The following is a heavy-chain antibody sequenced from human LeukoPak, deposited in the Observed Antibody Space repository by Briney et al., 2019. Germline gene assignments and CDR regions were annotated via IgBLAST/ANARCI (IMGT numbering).Heavy chain of an antibody. J-gene: IGHJ4*02. CDR2: IKQDGSEK. Sequence: GGSLRLSCADSGFTFSSYWMSWVRQAPGKGLEWVANIKQDGSEKYYVDSVKGRFTISRDNAKKSMYLQMNSMRAEDTAVYHCARGMPIAVAGRWGQGTLVTVSS. CDR3: ARGMPIAVAGR. V-gene: IGHV3-7*01. CDR1: GFTFSSYW. D-gene: IGHD6-19*01.